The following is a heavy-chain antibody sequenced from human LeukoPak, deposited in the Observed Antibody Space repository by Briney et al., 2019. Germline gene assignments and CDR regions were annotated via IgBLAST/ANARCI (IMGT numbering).Heavy chain of an antibody. CDR1: GYTFTSYG. CDR3: ARSNRQWLVDFDY. J-gene: IGHJ4*02. CDR2: TSAYNGNT. V-gene: IGHV1-18*01. D-gene: IGHD6-19*01. Sequence: ASVTVSCTASGYTFTSYGISWVRQAPGQGLEWMGWTSAYNGNTNYAQKLQGRVTMTTDTSTSTAYMELRSLRSDDTAVYYCARSNRQWLVDFDYWGQGTLVTVSS.